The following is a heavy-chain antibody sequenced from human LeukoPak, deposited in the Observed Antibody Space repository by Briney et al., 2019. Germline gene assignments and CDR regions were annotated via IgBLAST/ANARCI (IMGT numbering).Heavy chain of an antibody. D-gene: IGHD3-10*01. J-gene: IGHJ4*02. CDR3: AKCTMVRGVITY. V-gene: IGHV3-23*01. Sequence: GGSLRLSCVASGFSFPNFAMTWVRQAPGERLEWVSAIRGSGDRTSYADSLKGRFTISRDNSKNTLYLQMNSLRAEDTAVYYCAKCTMVRGVITYWGQGTLVTVSS. CDR2: IRGSGDRT. CDR1: GFSFPNFA.